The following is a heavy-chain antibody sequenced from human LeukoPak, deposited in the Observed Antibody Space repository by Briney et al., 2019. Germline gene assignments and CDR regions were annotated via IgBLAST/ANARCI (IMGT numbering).Heavy chain of an antibody. Sequence: TSVKVSCKASGFTFTSSAVQWVRQARGQRLEWIGWIVVGSGNTNYAQKFQERVTITRSMSTSTAYMELSSLRSEDTAVYYCAAVAAAGHRLDYWGQGTLVTVSS. V-gene: IGHV1-58*01. CDR2: IVVGSGNT. CDR1: GFTFTSSA. J-gene: IGHJ4*02. CDR3: AAVAAAGHRLDY. D-gene: IGHD6-13*01.